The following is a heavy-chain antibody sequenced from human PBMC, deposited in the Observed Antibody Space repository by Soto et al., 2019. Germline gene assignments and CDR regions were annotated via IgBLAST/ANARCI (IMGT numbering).Heavy chain of an antibody. D-gene: IGHD6-19*01. Sequence: EVQLVESGGGSVQPGGSLRLSCAASGFTFSTYWMNWVRQAPGKGLEWVANIRKDGSEKNYVDSVKGRFTISRDNAKKSLFLQRNSLRAEDTAVYYCAGGSGWLVDYWGQGTLVTVSS. CDR1: GFTFSTYW. J-gene: IGHJ4*02. CDR2: IRKDGSEK. CDR3: AGGSGWLVDY. V-gene: IGHV3-7*02.